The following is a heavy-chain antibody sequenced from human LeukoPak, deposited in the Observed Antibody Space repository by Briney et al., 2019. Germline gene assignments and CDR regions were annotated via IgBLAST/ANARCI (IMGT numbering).Heavy chain of an antibody. V-gene: IGHV3-30*02. CDR2: IRNDGSDK. D-gene: IGHD2-15*01. Sequence: GGSLRLSCAASGFIFSTYGMHWVRQAPGKGLEWVAFIRNDGSDKYYGVSVKGRFTISRDNAKSSMWPQMNSLRDEDTAVYYCARDQTPFYWGQGSLVTVSS. CDR1: GFIFSTYG. CDR3: ARDQTPFY. J-gene: IGHJ4*02.